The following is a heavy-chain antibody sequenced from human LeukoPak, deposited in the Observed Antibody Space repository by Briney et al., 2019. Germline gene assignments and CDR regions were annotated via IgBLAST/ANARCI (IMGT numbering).Heavy chain of an antibody. J-gene: IGHJ4*02. D-gene: IGHD2-2*01. V-gene: IGHV3-30*02. CDR2: IRYDGSNK. CDR1: GFAFSSYG. Sequence: GGSLRLSCAASGFAFSSYGMHWVRQAPGKGLEWVAFIRYDGSNKYYADSVKGRFTISRDNSKDTLYLQMNSLRAEDTAVYYCAKVRAILLGYFDYWGQGTLVTVSS. CDR3: AKVRAILLGYFDY.